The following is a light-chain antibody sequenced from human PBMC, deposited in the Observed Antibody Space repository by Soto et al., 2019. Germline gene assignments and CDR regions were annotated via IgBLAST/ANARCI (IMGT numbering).Light chain of an antibody. CDR1: QGISNY. J-gene: IGKJ3*01. V-gene: IGKV1-27*01. CDR3: QKYNSAPA. Sequence: DIQMTQSPSSLSASVGDRVTITCRASQGISNYLAWYQQKPGKVPKLLIYAASTLQSGVPSRFSGSGSGTDFTLTNSSLQAEDVATYYCQKYNSAPAFGPGTKVDIK. CDR2: AAS.